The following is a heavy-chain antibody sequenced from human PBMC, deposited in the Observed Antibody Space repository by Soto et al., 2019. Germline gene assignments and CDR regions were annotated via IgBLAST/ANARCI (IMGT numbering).Heavy chain of an antibody. CDR3: ARRRYCGYDCYHKHYYGMDV. Sequence: QVRLVQSGAEVKKSGSSVKVSCMASGGTFSSYTVNWLRQAPGRGLEWMGRVIPVLTTTDYAQKFRGRVTSTADKSPNAVYMELTSLTSEDTAIYYCARRRYCGYDCYHKHYYGMDVWGQGTTVTVAS. V-gene: IGHV1-69*08. J-gene: IGHJ6*02. CDR2: VIPVLTTT. D-gene: IGHD2-21*02. CDR1: GGTFSSYT.